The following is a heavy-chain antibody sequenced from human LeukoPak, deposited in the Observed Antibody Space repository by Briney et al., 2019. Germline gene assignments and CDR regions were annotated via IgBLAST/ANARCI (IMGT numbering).Heavy chain of an antibody. D-gene: IGHD2-2*01. CDR3: AKNPLPDARYYFDY. V-gene: IGHV3-30-3*01. J-gene: IGHJ4*02. CDR2: ISYDGSNK. CDR1: GFTFSSYA. Sequence: PGRSLRLSCAASGFTFSSYAMHWVRQAPGKGLEWVAVISYDGSNKYYADSVKGRFTISRDNSKNTLYLQMNSLRAEDTAVYYCAKNPLPDARYYFDYWGQGTLVTVSS.